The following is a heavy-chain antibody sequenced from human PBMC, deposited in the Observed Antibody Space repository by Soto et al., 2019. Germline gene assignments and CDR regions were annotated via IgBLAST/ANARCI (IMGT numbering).Heavy chain of an antibody. V-gene: IGHV3-23*01. CDR1: GFTFSSYA. CDR2: ISGSGGST. J-gene: IGHJ4*02. Sequence: PGGSLRLSCVASGFTFSSYAMSWVRQAPGKGLEWVSTISGSGGSTYYADSVKGRFTISRDDSKNTLYLQMNSLRAEDTAVYYCAKVEDILTGYFGYWGQGTLVTVSS. D-gene: IGHD3-9*01. CDR3: AKVEDILTGYFGY.